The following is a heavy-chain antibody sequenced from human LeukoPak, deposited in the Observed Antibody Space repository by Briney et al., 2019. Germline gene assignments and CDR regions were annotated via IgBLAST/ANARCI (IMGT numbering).Heavy chain of an antibody. D-gene: IGHD5-24*01. CDR2: MNDNNSGSET. J-gene: IGHJ4*02. CDR3: TTRLQNHFDY. CDR1: GFPFCRCT. Sequence: GGPLSLLCAACGFPFCRCTMQWVPQARGQGLEWDSTMNDNNSGSETHYADSVKGRFTISRDDSPNTLYLQMDSLRAEDTAVYYCTTRLQNHFDYWGQGTQVTVSS. V-gene: IGHV3-23*01.